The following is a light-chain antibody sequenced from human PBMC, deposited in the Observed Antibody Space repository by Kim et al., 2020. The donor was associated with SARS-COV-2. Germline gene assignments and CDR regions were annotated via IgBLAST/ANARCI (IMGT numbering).Light chain of an antibody. J-gene: IGKJ2*01. CDR1: QSVKSS. Sequence: EIVMTQSPATLSVSPGERATLSCRASQSVKSSVAWYQQRPGQAPRLLIYGASTRATGIPARSSGSGSGTEFTLTISSLQFEDLAIYHCQQYNDWYTFGQGTKLEI. V-gene: IGKV3-15*01. CDR2: GAS. CDR3: QQYNDWYT.